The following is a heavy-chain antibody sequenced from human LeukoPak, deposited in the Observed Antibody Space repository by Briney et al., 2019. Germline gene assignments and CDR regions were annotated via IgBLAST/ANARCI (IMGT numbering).Heavy chain of an antibody. CDR1: GFTFSSYA. D-gene: IGHD3-10*01. V-gene: IGHV3-23*01. CDR2: ISGSGGST. J-gene: IGHJ4*02. Sequence: GGSLRLSWAASGFTFSSYAMSWVRQAPGKGLEWVSAISGSGGSTYYADSVKGRFTISRDNSKNTLYLQMNSLRAEDTAVYYCARDPVIYYYGSGSLVHWGQGTLVTVSS. CDR3: ARDPVIYYYGSGSLVH.